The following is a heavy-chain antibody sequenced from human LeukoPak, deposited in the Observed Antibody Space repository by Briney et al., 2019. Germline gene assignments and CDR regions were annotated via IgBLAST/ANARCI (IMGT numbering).Heavy chain of an antibody. J-gene: IGHJ5*02. CDR3: ARALTVAGTGGFDP. Sequence: GRSLRLSCAASGFTFSSYAMHWVRQAPGKGLVWVSRMNSDGSSTSYADSVKGRFTISRDNAKNTLYLQMNSLRAEDTAVYYFARALTVAGTGGFDPWGQGTLVTVSS. D-gene: IGHD6-19*01. V-gene: IGHV3-74*01. CDR1: GFTFSSYA. CDR2: MNSDGSST.